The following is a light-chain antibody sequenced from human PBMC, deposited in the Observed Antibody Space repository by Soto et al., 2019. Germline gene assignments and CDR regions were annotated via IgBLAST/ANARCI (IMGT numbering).Light chain of an antibody. CDR2: GAS. J-gene: IGKJ1*01. Sequence: IVLMQSPDTWSLSPGEGATLSCRASQSVSSSYLAWYQQKPGQAPRLLIYGASTRATGIPARFSGSGSETEFTLTISSLQSEDFAVYYCQHYNNWTFGQGTKVDIK. V-gene: IGKV3-15*01. CDR1: QSVSSSY. CDR3: QHYNNWT.